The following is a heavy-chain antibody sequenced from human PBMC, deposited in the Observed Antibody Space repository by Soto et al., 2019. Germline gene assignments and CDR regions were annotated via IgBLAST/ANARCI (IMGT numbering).Heavy chain of an antibody. D-gene: IGHD4-17*01. J-gene: IGHJ4*02. CDR1: GYTFTSYG. CDR3: TVYGGNGAFDS. V-gene: IGHV1-18*01. Sequence: ASVKVSCKASGYTFTSYGISWVRQAPGQGLEWMGWISAYNGNTHYTQKLQGRLTMTTDPSTSTAYMELTTLKIEDTAVYYCTVYGGNGAFDSWGQGTLVTVSS. CDR2: ISAYNGNT.